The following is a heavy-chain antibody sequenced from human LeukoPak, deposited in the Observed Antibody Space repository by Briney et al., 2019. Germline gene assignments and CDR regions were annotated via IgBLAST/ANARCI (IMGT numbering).Heavy chain of an antibody. CDR3: AKDHDGDYFDY. CDR2: ISYDGSNK. J-gene: IGHJ4*02. V-gene: IGHV3-30*18. Sequence: GGSLRLSCAAFGFTFSSCGMHWVRQAPGKGMEWVAVISYDGSNKYYADSVKGRFTISRDNSKNTLYLQMNSLRAEDTAVYYCAKDHDGDYFDYWGQGTLVTVSS. D-gene: IGHD4-17*01. CDR1: GFTFSSCG.